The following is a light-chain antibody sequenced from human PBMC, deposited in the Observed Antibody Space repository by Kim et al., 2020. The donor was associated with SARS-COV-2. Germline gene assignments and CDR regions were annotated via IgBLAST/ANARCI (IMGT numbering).Light chain of an antibody. J-gene: IGKJ2*01. CDR2: WAS. V-gene: IGKV4-1*01. CDR3: QQYYSTPYT. CDR1: QSVLYSSNNRNY. Sequence: DIVTTQSPDPLAVSLGERATINCKSSQSVLYSSNNRNYLAWYQQKPGQPPKLLIYWASTRESGVPDRFSGSGSGTDFTLTINSLQAEDVAVYYCQQYYSTPYTFGQGTKLEI.